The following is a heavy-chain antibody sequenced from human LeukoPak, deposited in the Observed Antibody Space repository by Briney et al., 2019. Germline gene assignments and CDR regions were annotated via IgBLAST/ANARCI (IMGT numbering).Heavy chain of an antibody. CDR2: IIPIFGTA. Sequence: SVKVSCKASGGTFSSYAISWVRQAPGQGLEWMGGIIPIFGTANYAQKFQGRVTTTADESTSTAYMELSSLRSEDTAVYYCARDSAQQWLPSYWGQGTLVTVSS. CDR3: ARDSAQQWLPSY. CDR1: GGTFSSYA. J-gene: IGHJ4*02. D-gene: IGHD6-19*01. V-gene: IGHV1-69*13.